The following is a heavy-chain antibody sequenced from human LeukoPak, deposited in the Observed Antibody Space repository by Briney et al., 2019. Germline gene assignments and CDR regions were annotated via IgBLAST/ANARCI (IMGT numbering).Heavy chain of an antibody. V-gene: IGHV1-46*01. CDR3: ARDYGGNSSPVYYFDY. Sequence: ASVKVSCKASGYTFTTYYVHWVRQAPGHGLERVGVINPSTDNTNYAQKFQGRVTVTRDTSTSTVYMELSSLRSDDTAVYYCARDYGGNSSPVYYFDYWGQGTLVTVSS. J-gene: IGHJ4*02. CDR1: GYTFTTYY. D-gene: IGHD4-23*01. CDR2: INPSTDNT.